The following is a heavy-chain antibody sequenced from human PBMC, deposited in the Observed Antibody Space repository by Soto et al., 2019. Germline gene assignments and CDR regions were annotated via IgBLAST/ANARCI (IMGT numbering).Heavy chain of an antibody. CDR3: ARAILPWFGQSSGMDV. Sequence: ALRVSCAASGVTCSSYEINWVRQAPGKGLEWVSYISSSGSTIYYADSVKGRFTISRDNAKNSLYLQMNSLRAEDTAVYYCARAILPWFGQSSGMDVWVEVTTVTVS. J-gene: IGHJ6*02. V-gene: IGHV3-48*03. CDR1: GVTCSSYE. D-gene: IGHD3-10*01. CDR2: ISSSGSTI.